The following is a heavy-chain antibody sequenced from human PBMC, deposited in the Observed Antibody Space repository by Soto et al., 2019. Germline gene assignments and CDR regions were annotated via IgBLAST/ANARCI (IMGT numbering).Heavy chain of an antibody. CDR3: ARLVGLYGSVGYYNVYYYYGMDV. J-gene: IGHJ6*02. CDR1: GYSFTSYW. CDR2: IYPGDSDT. Sequence: PGESLKISCKGSGYSFTSYWIGWVRQMPGKGLEWMGIIYPGDSDTRYSPSFQGQVTISADKSISTAYLQWSSLKASETAMYYCARLVGLYGSVGYYNVYYYYGMDVWGPRST. V-gene: IGHV5-51*01. D-gene: IGHD3-10*01.